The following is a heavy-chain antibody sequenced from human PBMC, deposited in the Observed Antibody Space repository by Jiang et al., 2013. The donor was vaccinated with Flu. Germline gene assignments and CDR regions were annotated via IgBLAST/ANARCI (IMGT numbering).Heavy chain of an antibody. V-gene: IGHV4-31*03. CDR3: AGGYSYEPYYYYYGMDV. J-gene: IGHJ6*02. D-gene: IGHD5-18*01. CDR2: IYYSGST. CDR1: GGSISSGGYY. Sequence: GPGLVKPSQTLSLTCTVSGGSISSGGYYWSWIRQHPGKGLEWIGYIYYSGSTYYNPSLKSRVTISVDTSKNQFSLKLSSVTAADTAVYYCAGGYSYEPYYYYYGMDVWGQGTTVTVSS.